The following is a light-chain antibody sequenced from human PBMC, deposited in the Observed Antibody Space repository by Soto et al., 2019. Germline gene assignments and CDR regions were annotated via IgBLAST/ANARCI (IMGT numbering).Light chain of an antibody. J-gene: IGKJ2*01. Sequence: IALTQSPGTLSLSPGERATLSCRASQSVSSSYLAWYQQKPGQSPRLVIYGGSTRAIGIPARFSGSGSGSDFTLTISRLEPEDFAIYYCQQYGSSQYTFGQGTKVEVK. CDR2: GGS. CDR3: QQYGSSQYT. V-gene: IGKV3-20*01. CDR1: QSVSSSY.